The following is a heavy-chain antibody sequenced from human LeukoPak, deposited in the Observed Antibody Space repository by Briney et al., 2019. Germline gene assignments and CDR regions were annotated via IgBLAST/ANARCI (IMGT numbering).Heavy chain of an antibody. Sequence: SGGSLRLSCAASGFTFDDYGLSCVRQAPGKGLESVSGINWNGGSTGYADSVTGRFTISRDNAKDSLFLQMINLRDEDTALYYCARDRGLRFLEWLLDAFDIWGQGTMVTASS. CDR1: GFTFDDYG. CDR2: INWNGGST. J-gene: IGHJ3*02. V-gene: IGHV3-20*04. CDR3: ARDRGLRFLEWLLDAFDI. D-gene: IGHD3-3*01.